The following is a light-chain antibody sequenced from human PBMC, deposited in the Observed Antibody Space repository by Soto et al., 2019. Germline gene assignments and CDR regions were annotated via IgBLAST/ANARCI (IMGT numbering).Light chain of an antibody. CDR3: SSIISSSILV. CDR2: DVN. Sequence: ALTQPASVSGSPGQSITISCTGTSSDVGGYNYVSWYQQHPGKAPQLMLYDVNTRPSGVSNRFSGSKSGNTASLTISGLQAEDEADYYCSSIISSSILVFGGGTKLTVL. V-gene: IGLV2-14*01. CDR1: SSDVGGYNY. J-gene: IGLJ2*01.